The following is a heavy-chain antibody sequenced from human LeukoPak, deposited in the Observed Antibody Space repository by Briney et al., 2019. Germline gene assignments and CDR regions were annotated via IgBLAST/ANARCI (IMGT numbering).Heavy chain of an antibody. CDR1: GFTFSSYG. Sequence: GGSLRLSCAASGFTFSSYGIHWVRQAPGKGLEWVAVISHDGTNKYYADSVKGRFTISRDNSKNTLYLQMNSLRAEDTAVYSCVKDQPAAFDYWGQGTLVTVSS. V-gene: IGHV3-30*18. J-gene: IGHJ4*02. CDR2: ISHDGTNK. CDR3: VKDQPAAFDY.